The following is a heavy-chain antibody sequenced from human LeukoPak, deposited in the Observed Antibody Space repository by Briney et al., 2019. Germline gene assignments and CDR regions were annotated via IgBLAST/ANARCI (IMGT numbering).Heavy chain of an antibody. D-gene: IGHD5-24*01. CDR1: GFTFSSYA. CDR3: AKVVEMATIFDYYYYMDV. J-gene: IGHJ6*03. Sequence: GGSLRLSCAASGFTFSSYAMSWVRQAPGKGLEWVSAISGSGGSTYYADSVKGRFTISRDNSKNTLYLQMNSLRAEDTAVYYCAKVVEMATIFDYYYYMDVWGKGTRSPSP. CDR2: ISGSGGST. V-gene: IGHV3-23*01.